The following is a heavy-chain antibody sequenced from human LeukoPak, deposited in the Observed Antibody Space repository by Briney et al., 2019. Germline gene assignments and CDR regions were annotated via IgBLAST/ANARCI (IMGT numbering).Heavy chain of an antibody. CDR3: ARGPGIAVAYI. D-gene: IGHD6-19*01. J-gene: IGHJ3*02. V-gene: IGHV1-69*13. CDR2: IIPIFGTA. Sequence: SVKVSCKASGDTFSSYAISWVRQAPGQGLEWMGGIIPIFGTANYAQKFQDRVAITADESTSTAYMELSSLRSEDTAVYYCARGPGIAVAYIWGQGTMVTVSS. CDR1: GDTFSSYA.